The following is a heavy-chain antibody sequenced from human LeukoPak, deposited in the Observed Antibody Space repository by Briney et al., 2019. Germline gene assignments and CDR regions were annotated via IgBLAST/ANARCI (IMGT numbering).Heavy chain of an antibody. CDR1: GGSISSGDYY. CDR2: IYYSGST. Sequence: SETLSLTCTVSGGSISSGDYYWSWIRQPPGKGLEWIGYIYYSGSTYYNPSLKSRVTISVDTSKNQFSLKLSSVTAADTAVYYCARVRRDGYNFRSGTIDYWGQGTLVTVSS. D-gene: IGHD5-24*01. CDR3: ARVRRDGYNFRSGTIDY. V-gene: IGHV4-30-4*01. J-gene: IGHJ4*02.